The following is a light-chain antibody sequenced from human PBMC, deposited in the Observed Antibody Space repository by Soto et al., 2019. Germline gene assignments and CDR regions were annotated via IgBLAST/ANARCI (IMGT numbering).Light chain of an antibody. Sequence: QSVLTQPPSVSAAPGQRVTISCSGSSSNIVNNPVSWYQHLPGTVPRLLIHDNDKRPSGIPDRFSASKSGTSATLGITGLQTGDEADYYCGTWDSSLSAGVFGGGTKLT. J-gene: IGLJ2*01. CDR3: GTWDSSLSAGV. V-gene: IGLV1-51*01. CDR1: SSNIVNNP. CDR2: DND.